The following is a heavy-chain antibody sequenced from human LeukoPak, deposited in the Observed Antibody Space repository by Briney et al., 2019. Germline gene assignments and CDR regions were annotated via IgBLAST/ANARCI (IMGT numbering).Heavy chain of an antibody. CDR3: AKDFDNDNYYYHYGMDV. CDR2: ISSSGSTI. Sequence: GGSLRLSCAASGFTFSDYYMSWIRQAPGKGLEWVSYISSSGSTIYYADSVKGRFTISRDNAKNSLYLQMNSLRAEDTAVYYCAKDFDNDNYYYHYGMDVWGQGTTVTVSS. J-gene: IGHJ6*02. CDR1: GFTFSDYY. D-gene: IGHD3-9*01. V-gene: IGHV3-11*01.